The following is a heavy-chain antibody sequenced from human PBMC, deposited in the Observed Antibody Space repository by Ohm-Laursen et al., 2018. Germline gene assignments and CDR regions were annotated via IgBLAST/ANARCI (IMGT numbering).Heavy chain of an antibody. J-gene: IGHJ3*02. D-gene: IGHD3-10*01. Sequence: SLRLSCAASGFPFNANAMAWVRQAPGKGLEWVSSIGDVGDYINYADSVKGRFTISRDNSKNTLYLQMDGLRAEDSAIYYCCHLRGVSSGASENWGQGTTVTVAS. V-gene: IGHV3-23*01. CDR1: GFPFNANA. CDR3: CHLRGVSSGASEN. CDR2: IGDVGDYI.